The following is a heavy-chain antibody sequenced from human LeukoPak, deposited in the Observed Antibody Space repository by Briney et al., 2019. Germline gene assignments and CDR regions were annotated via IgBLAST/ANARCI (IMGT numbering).Heavy chain of an antibody. D-gene: IGHD3-16*01. V-gene: IGHV3-48*03. CDR3: ARENYVRGYDY. CDR1: GFAFSGFE. CDR2: IDVTGKKI. J-gene: IGHJ4*02. Sequence: GGSLRLSCAASGFAFSGFEMNWVRQAPGKGPEWIAYIDVTGKKIRYADSVKGRFTISRDNANSSVHLQMNSLRVDDTAVYYCARENYVRGYDYWGQGTLVTVSS.